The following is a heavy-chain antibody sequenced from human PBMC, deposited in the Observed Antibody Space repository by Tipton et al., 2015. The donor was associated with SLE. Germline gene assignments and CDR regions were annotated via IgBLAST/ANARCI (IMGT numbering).Heavy chain of an antibody. J-gene: IGHJ6*02. CDR2: IHYSGVT. CDR3: ARHAEIPVMRYGMDV. V-gene: IGHV4-59*08. D-gene: IGHD2-21*01. Sequence: TLSLTCTVSGGAIISYYWSWIRQPPGKGLEWIGYIHYSGVTYYYPSLKSRVTMSVDTSKNQFSLKLNSVTAADTAVYYCARHAEIPVMRYGMDVWGHGTTVSVSS. CDR1: GGAIISYY.